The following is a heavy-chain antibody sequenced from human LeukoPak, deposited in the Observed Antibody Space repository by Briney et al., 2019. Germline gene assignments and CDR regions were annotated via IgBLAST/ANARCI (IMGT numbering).Heavy chain of an antibody. J-gene: IGHJ5*02. Sequence: ASVKVSCKASGYTFTGYYIHLVRQAPGQGPEWMGWINPNSGGTNYAQKFQGRVTMTRDTSISTAYMELSGLTSDDTAVYYCARDLMVRGVIINWFDPWGQGTLVTVSS. D-gene: IGHD3-10*01. CDR2: INPNSGGT. CDR3: ARDLMVRGVIINWFDP. CDR1: GYTFTGYY. V-gene: IGHV1-2*02.